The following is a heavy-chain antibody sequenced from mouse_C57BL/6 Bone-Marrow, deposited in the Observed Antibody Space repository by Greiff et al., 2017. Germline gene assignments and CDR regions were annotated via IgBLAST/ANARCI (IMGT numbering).Heavy chain of an antibody. Sequence: AQLVESGAELARPGASVKLSCKASGYTFTSYGISWVKQRTGQGLEWIGEIYPRSGNTYYNEKFKGKATLTADKSSSTAYMELRSLTSEDSAVYFCARKKGYYGSNWYFDVWGTGTTVTVSS. J-gene: IGHJ1*03. CDR1: GYTFTSYG. D-gene: IGHD1-1*01. CDR3: ARKKGYYGSNWYFDV. CDR2: IYPRSGNT. V-gene: IGHV1-81*01.